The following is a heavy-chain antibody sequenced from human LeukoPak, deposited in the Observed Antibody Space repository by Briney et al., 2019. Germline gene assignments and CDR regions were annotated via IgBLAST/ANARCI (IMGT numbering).Heavy chain of an antibody. CDR3: ARDGTSRREVVAAILYDFDY. J-gene: IGHJ4*02. V-gene: IGHV3-30*04. D-gene: IGHD2-15*01. CDR1: GFTFSSYD. Sequence: GGSLRLSCAASGFTFSSYDMHWLRQAPGKGLEWVAVISYDGSNKYYADSVKGRFTISRDNSKNTLYLQMNSLRAEDTAVYYCARDGTSRREVVAAILYDFDYWGQGTLVTVSS. CDR2: ISYDGSNK.